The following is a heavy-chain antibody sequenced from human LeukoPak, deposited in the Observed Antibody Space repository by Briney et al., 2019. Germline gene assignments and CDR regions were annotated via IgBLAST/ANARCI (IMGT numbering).Heavy chain of an antibody. J-gene: IGHJ5*02. CDR1: GGSISSYY. CDR2: IYYSGSA. Sequence: SEPLSLTCTVSGGSISSYYWSWIRQPPGKGLEWIGYIYYSGSANYSPSVKSRVTMSVDTSKNQFSLKLSSVTAADTAVYYCARDSTGLNWFDPWGQGTLVTVSS. D-gene: IGHD6-19*01. CDR3: ARDSTGLNWFDP. V-gene: IGHV4-59*01.